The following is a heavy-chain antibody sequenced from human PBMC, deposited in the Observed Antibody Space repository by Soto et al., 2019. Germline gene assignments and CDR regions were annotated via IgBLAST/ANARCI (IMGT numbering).Heavy chain of an antibody. CDR1: GFTFSAYA. J-gene: IGHJ3*02. CDR2: VGGSDTDK. V-gene: IGHV3-23*01. D-gene: IGHD2-8*01. CDR3: AKDATAVNGVWDPFDM. Sequence: GGSLRLSCAASGFTFSAYAMSWVRQAPGKGLQWVSGVGGSDTDKHYADSVRGRFTVSRDNSKNTLYLQMNSLRADDTAVYYCAKDATAVNGVWDPFDMWGQGTAVTVSS.